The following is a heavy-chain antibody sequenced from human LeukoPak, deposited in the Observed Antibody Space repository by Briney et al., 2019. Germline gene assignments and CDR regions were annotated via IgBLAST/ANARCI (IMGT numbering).Heavy chain of an antibody. CDR1: GFTFSSYW. CDR3: ARGHTAVTRHFDF. D-gene: IGHD4-17*01. Sequence: GGSLRLSCAASGFTFSSYWMSWVRQAPGKGLEWVANIKQDGSEKYYVDSVKGRFTISRDDAKNLLYLDMNSLRAEDTAVYYCARGHTAVTRHFDFWGQGTLVTVSS. V-gene: IGHV3-7*01. J-gene: IGHJ4*02. CDR2: IKQDGSEK.